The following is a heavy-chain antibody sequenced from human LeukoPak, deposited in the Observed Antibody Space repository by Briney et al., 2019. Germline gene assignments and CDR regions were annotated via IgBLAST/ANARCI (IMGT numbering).Heavy chain of an antibody. V-gene: IGHV4-38-2*02. J-gene: IGHJ4*02. Sequence: SEALSLTCTVSGYSISSGYYWGWIRQPPGKGLEWIGSIYHSGSTYYNPSLKSRVTISVDTSKNQFSLKLSSVTAADTAVYYCARGALELPILHYFDYWGQGTLVTVSS. CDR1: GYSISSGYY. CDR2: IYHSGST. D-gene: IGHD1-26*01. CDR3: ARGALELPILHYFDY.